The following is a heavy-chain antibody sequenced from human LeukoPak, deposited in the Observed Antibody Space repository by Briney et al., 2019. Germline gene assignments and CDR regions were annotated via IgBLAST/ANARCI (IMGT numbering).Heavy chain of an antibody. Sequence: SSETLSLTCTVSGGSISSYYWSWIRQPPGKGLEWIGYIYYSGSTNYNPSLKSRVTISVDTSKNQFSLKLSSVTAADTAVYYCARDGAYNWFDPWGQGTLVTVSS. CDR2: IYYSGST. J-gene: IGHJ5*02. CDR1: GGSISSYY. CDR3: ARDGAYNWFDP. V-gene: IGHV4-59*01. D-gene: IGHD1-26*01.